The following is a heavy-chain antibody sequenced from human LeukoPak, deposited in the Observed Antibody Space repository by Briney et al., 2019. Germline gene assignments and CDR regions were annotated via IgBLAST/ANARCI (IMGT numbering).Heavy chain of an antibody. J-gene: IGHJ3*02. CDR2: IYYGGST. D-gene: IGHD3-22*01. Sequence: SETLSLTCTVPGGSISSNTYYWDWIRQPPGKGLECIGSIYYGGSTYYNPSLKSRVIISVDTSKNQFSLKLSSVTAADTAVYYCARAYYYASSAFDIWGQGTMVTVSS. V-gene: IGHV4-39*01. CDR1: GGSISSNTYY. CDR3: ARAYYYASSAFDI.